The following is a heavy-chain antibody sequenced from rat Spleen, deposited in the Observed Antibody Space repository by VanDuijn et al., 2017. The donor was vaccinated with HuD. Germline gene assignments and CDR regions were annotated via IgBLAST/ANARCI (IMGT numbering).Heavy chain of an antibody. V-gene: IGHV5-29*01. CDR1: GFTFSDYY. CDR3: TRVRVRYFDY. J-gene: IGHJ2*01. D-gene: IGHD1-11*01. CDR2: ISYDGSST. Sequence: EVQLVESDGGLVQPGRSLKLSCAASGFTFSDYYMAWVRQAPTKGLEWVATISYDGSSTYYRDSVKGRFTISRDNAKSTLYLQMNSLRSEDTATYYCTRVRVRYFDYWGQGVMVTVSS.